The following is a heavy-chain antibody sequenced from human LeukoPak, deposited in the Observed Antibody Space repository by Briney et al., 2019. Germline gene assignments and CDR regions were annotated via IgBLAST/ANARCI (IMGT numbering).Heavy chain of an antibody. Sequence: ASVKVSCKASGYTFTSYGISWVRQAPGQGLEWMGWISAYNGNTNYAQKLQGRVTMTTDTSTSTAYMELRSLRSDDTAVYYCARARQSSYGPPTDAFDIWGQGTMVIVSS. CDR3: ARARQSSYGPPTDAFDI. CDR2: ISAYNGNT. J-gene: IGHJ3*02. V-gene: IGHV1-18*01. D-gene: IGHD5-18*01. CDR1: GYTFTSYG.